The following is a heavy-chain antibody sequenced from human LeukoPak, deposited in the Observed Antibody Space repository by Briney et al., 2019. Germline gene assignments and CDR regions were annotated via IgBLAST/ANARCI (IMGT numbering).Heavy chain of an antibody. CDR2: IYHSGST. J-gene: IGHJ3*02. Sequence: PSETLSLTCTVSGYSISSGYYWGWIRQPPGKGLEWIGSIYHSGSTYYNPSLKSRVTISVDTSKNQFSLKLSSVTAADTAVYYCARDVEGDAFDIWGQGTMVTVSS. CDR1: GYSISSGYY. CDR3: ARDVEGDAFDI. V-gene: IGHV4-38-2*02.